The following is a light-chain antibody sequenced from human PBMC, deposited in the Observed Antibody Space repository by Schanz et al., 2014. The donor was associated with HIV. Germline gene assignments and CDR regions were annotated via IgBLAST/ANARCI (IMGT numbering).Light chain of an antibody. J-gene: IGLJ3*02. V-gene: IGLV2-8*01. CDR2: EVI. Sequence: QSVLTQPPSASGSRGQSVTISCTGTSSDVGHYDYVSWYQQPPGKAPKLMIYEVIKRPSGVPDRFSGSKSGSTASLTVSGLQPEDEADYYCSSFAGSNIPWVFGGGTKLTVL. CDR1: SSDVGHYDY. CDR3: SSFAGSNIPWV.